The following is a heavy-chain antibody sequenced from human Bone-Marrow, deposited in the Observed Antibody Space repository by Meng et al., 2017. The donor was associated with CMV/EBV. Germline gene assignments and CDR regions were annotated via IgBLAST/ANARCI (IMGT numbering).Heavy chain of an antibody. CDR3: ARQLFWSGYYRDYYYYGMDV. CDR1: GGTFSSYA. V-gene: IGHV1-69*05. D-gene: IGHD3-3*01. Sequence: SVKVSCKASGGTFSSYAISWVRQAPGQGLEWMGGIIPIFGTANYAQKFQGRVTITTDESTSTAYMELSSLRSEDTAVYYCARQLFWSGYYRDYYYYGMDVWGQGTTVTVSS. CDR2: IIPIFGTA. J-gene: IGHJ6*02.